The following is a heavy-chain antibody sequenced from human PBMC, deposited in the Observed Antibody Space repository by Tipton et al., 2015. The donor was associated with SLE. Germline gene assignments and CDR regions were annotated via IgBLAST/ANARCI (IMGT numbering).Heavy chain of an antibody. J-gene: IGHJ5*02. CDR1: GGSISSHY. V-gene: IGHV4-59*11. CDR3: ARGDPFRVGGTDWFDP. Sequence: TLSLTCTVSGGSISSHYWSWIRQPPGKGLEWIGYIYYSGSTNYNPSPKSRVTISVDTSKNQFSLKLSSVTAADTAVYYCARGDPFRVGGTDWFDPWGQGTLVTVSS. CDR2: IYYSGST. D-gene: IGHD1-1*01.